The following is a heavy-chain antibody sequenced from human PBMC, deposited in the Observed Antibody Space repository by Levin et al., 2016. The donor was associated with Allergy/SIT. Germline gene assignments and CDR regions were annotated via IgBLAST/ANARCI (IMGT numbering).Heavy chain of an antibody. CDR3: ARDSLNDFWSGYYRDYYYYMDV. J-gene: IGHJ6*03. CDR2: IYYSGST. Sequence: WIRQPPGKGLEWIGYIYYSGSTNYNPSLKSRVTISVDTSKNQFSLKLSSVTAADTAVYYCARDSLNDFWSGYYRDYYYYMDVWGKGTTVTVSS. D-gene: IGHD3-3*01. V-gene: IGHV4-59*01.